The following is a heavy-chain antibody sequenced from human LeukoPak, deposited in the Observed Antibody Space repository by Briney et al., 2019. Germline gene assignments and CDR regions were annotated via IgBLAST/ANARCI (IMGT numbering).Heavy chain of an antibody. V-gene: IGHV3-53*01. CDR3: ARDRGSYSDY. J-gene: IGHJ4*02. D-gene: IGHD1-26*01. CDR1: GFTFSDYY. Sequence: GGSLRLSCAASGFTFSDYYMSWVRQAPGKGLEWVSVIYSGGSTYYADSVKGRFTISRDNSKNTLYLQMNSLGAEDTAVYYCARDRGSYSDYWGQGTLVTVSS. CDR2: IYSGGST.